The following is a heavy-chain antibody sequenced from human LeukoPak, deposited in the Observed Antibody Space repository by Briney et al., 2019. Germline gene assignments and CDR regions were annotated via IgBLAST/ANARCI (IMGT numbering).Heavy chain of an antibody. Sequence: GESLRLSCAASGFTFSDYYMTWIRQAPGKGLEWVSAISGSGGSTYYADSVKGRFTISRDNSKNTLYLQMNSLRAEDTAVYYCAKAIAAAGTGATTFDYWGQGTLVTVSS. CDR2: ISGSGGST. D-gene: IGHD6-13*01. J-gene: IGHJ4*02. CDR1: GFTFSDYY. V-gene: IGHV3-23*01. CDR3: AKAIAAAGTGATTFDY.